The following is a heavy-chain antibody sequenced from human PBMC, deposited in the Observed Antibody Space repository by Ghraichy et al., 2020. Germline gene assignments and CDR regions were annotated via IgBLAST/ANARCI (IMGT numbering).Heavy chain of an antibody. J-gene: IGHJ4*02. V-gene: IGHV4-4*07. CDR3: AREGEDYVWGSYRSTFDY. Sequence: SETLSLTCTVSGGSISSYYWSWIRQPAGKGLEWIGRIYTSGSTNYNPSLKSRVTMSVDTSKNQFSLKLSSVTAADTAVYYCAREGEDYVWGSYRSTFDYWGQGTLVTVSS. CDR1: GGSISSYY. CDR2: IYTSGST. D-gene: IGHD3-16*02.